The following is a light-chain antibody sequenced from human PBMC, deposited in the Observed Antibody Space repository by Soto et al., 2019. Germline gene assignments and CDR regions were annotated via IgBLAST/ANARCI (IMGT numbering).Light chain of an antibody. CDR1: QSVTSTY. CDR2: GVS. V-gene: IGKV3-20*01. Sequence: DTVLTQSPGTLSLSPGERATLSCRASQSVTSTYLAWYQHRPGQAPRLLIYGVSTMATGIPDRFSGSGSGTDFTLTISRLEPEDFAVYYCQQYAYPPWTFGHGTKVEIK. CDR3: QQYAYPPWT. J-gene: IGKJ1*01.